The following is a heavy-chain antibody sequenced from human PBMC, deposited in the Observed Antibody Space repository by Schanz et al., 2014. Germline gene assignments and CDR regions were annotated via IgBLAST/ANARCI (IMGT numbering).Heavy chain of an antibody. CDR3: AKDQGSYGSGSYSYFDY. CDR1: GFTFSSYG. Sequence: VQLVESGGGLVQPRGSLRLSCAASGFTFSSYGMHWVRQAPGKGLEWVAIIWYDGSNKYYADSVKGRFTISRDNSKNTLFLQMSSLRAEDTAVYYCAKDQGSYGSGSYSYFDYWGQGTLATVSS. V-gene: IGHV3-33*06. D-gene: IGHD3-10*01. J-gene: IGHJ4*02. CDR2: IWYDGSNK.